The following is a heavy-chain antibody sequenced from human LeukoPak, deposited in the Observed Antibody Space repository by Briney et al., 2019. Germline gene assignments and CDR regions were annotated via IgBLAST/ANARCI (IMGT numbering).Heavy chain of an antibody. CDR3: ARVQGDHSSSWCFDY. CDR1: GYTFTSYY. Sequence: ASVKASCKASGYTFTSYYMHWVRQAPGQELKWMRIINPSGGSTSYAQQFQGRVTMTRDMSTRTVYMELSSLRSEDTAVYYCARVQGDHSSSWCFDYWGQGTLVTVSS. J-gene: IGHJ4*02. V-gene: IGHV1-46*01. CDR2: INPSGGST. D-gene: IGHD6-13*01.